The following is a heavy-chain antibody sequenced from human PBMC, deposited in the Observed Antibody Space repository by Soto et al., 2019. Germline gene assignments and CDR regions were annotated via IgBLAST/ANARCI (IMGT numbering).Heavy chain of an antibody. CDR3: ARLSKNYYYGMDV. J-gene: IGHJ6*02. CDR1: GGSIRGSSDY. Sequence: SETLCLTYTVSGGSIRGSSDYWGWIRQPPGKGLEWIGSIYYSGSTYYNPSLKSRVTISVDTSKNQFSLKLSSVTAADTAVYYCARLSKNYYYGMDVWGQGTTVTVSS. CDR2: IYYSGST. V-gene: IGHV4-39*01.